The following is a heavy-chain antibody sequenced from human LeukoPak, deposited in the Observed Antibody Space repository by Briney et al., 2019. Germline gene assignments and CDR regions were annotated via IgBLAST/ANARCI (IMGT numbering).Heavy chain of an antibody. J-gene: IGHJ4*02. V-gene: IGHV4-39*01. CDR1: GVSISSSSDY. CDR3: ARNGGGWSFDY. Sequence: SETLTLTCSVSGVSISSSSDYWGWIRQPPGKGLEWIGNIYYSGTTYYNPSLKSRVTISVDTSKNQVSLKLSSVTAADTAVYYCARNGGGWSFDYWGQGILVTVSS. CDR2: IYYSGTT. D-gene: IGHD6-19*01.